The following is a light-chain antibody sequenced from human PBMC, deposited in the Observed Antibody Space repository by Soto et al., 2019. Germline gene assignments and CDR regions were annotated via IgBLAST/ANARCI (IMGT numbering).Light chain of an antibody. V-gene: IGLV2-11*01. CDR1: SSDVGGYNY. J-gene: IGLJ2*01. CDR2: DVS. CDR3: CSYAGSYNLV. Sequence: QSALTQPRSVSGSPGQSVTISCTGTSSDVGGYNYVSWYQQHPGKAPKPMIYDVSKRPSGVPDRFSGSKSGNTASLTISGLQAEDEADYYCCSYAGSYNLVFGGGTKLTVL.